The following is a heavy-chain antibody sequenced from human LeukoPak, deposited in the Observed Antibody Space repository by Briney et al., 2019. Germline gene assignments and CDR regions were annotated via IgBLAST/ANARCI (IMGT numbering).Heavy chain of an antibody. Sequence: SQTLSLTCAISGDSVSSNSAAWNWIRQSPSRGLEWLGRTYYRSKWYNDYAVSVKSRITINPDTSKNQLSLQLNSVTPEDTAVYYCARDWRIQLWEGGYYFDYWGQGTLVTVSS. CDR2: TYYRSKWYN. V-gene: IGHV6-1*01. D-gene: IGHD5-18*01. CDR1: GDSVSSNSAA. CDR3: ARDWRIQLWEGGYYFDY. J-gene: IGHJ4*02.